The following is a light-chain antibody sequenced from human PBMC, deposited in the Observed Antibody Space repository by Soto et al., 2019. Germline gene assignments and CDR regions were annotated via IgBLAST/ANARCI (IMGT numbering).Light chain of an antibody. CDR2: KAS. Sequence: DIQMTQSPSSLSASVGDRVTITCRASQSIRTYLNWYQQKPGKAPKLLIYKASSLESGVPSRFSGSGSGTEFTLTISSLQPDDFATYYCQQYNSYSYTFGQGTKLEIK. V-gene: IGKV1-5*03. CDR1: QSIRTY. CDR3: QQYNSYSYT. J-gene: IGKJ2*01.